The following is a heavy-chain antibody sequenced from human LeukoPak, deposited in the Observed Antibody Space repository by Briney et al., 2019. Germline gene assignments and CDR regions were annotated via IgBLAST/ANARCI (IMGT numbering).Heavy chain of an antibody. Sequence: SETLSLTCAVYGGSFSAYYWSWIRQPPGEGMEWIGEINHSGSTNYNPSLKSRVTISVDTSKNQFSLKLSSVTAADTAVYYCARATSITVIVVAKYYFDYWGQGTTVIVSS. CDR3: ARATSITVIVVAKYYFDY. V-gene: IGHV4-34*01. CDR1: GGSFSAYY. CDR2: INHSGST. D-gene: IGHD3-22*01. J-gene: IGHJ4*02.